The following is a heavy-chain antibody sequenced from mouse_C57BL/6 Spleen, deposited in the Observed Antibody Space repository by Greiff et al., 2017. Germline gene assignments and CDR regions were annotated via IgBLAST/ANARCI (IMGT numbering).Heavy chain of an antibody. CDR1: GYTFTSYW. D-gene: IGHD1-1*01. Sequence: QVQLQQPGAELVKPGASVKMSCQASGYTFTSYWITWVKQRPGQGLEWLGDIYPGSGSPNYNEKFKSKATLTVATSSSTAYMQLSSLTSEDSAVYYCAREGGNYYGSSYFDYWGQGTTLTVSS. CDR3: AREGGNYYGSSYFDY. CDR2: IYPGSGSP. V-gene: IGHV1-55*01. J-gene: IGHJ2*01.